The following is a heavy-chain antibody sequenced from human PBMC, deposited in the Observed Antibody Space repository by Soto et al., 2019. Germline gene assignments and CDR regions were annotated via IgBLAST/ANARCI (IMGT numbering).Heavy chain of an antibody. J-gene: IGHJ5*02. D-gene: IGHD2-21*02. CDR2: IIPIVGIA. CDR3: ERGNIVVVTAGADWFDP. CDR1: GGTFSSYT. Sequence: QVQLVQSGAEVKKPGSSVKVSCKASGGTFSSYTISWVRQAPGQGLEWMGRIIPIVGIAKYAQKFQGRVTNTADKYPSTVYMELGSLRSEDTAVYYCERGNIVVVTAGADWFDPWGQGTLVTVSS. V-gene: IGHV1-69*02.